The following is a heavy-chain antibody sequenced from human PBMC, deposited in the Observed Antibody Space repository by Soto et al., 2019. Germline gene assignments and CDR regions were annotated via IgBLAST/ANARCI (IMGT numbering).Heavy chain of an antibody. V-gene: IGHV3-21*01. CDR3: ARGSSYDILSGYPADY. J-gene: IGHJ4*02. Sequence: EVHLVESGGGLVKPGGSLRLSCAASGFTFMSYTLNWVRQAPGKGLEWVSSISSSSSYIYYADSVKGRFTISRDNAERSLYMQMNSLRAEDTAVYYCARGSSYDILSGYPADYWGQGTLVTVSS. CDR1: GFTFMSYT. CDR2: ISSSSSYI. D-gene: IGHD3-9*01.